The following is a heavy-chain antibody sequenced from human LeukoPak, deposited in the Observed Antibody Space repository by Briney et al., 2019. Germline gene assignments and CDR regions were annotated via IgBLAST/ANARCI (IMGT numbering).Heavy chain of an antibody. CDR3: ARAPVVSCRGAFCYPLDY. J-gene: IGHJ4*01. V-gene: IGHV3-23*01. D-gene: IGHD2-15*01. Sequence: PGGSLRLSCAASGFTFSSYGMSWVRQAPGKGLEGVSAISGSGGSTYHADSVKGRFTMSRDISRDTVDLQMNSLRVDDTAVYFCARAPVVSCRGAFCYPLDYWGHGILITVSS. CDR2: ISGSGGST. CDR1: GFTFSSYG.